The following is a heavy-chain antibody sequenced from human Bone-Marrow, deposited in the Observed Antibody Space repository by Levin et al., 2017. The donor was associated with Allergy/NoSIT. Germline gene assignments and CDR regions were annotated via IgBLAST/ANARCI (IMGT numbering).Heavy chain of an antibody. CDR1: GGTFSGYY. D-gene: IGHD3-22*01. V-gene: IGHV1-2*04. Sequence: ASVKVSCKASGGTFSGYYMHWVRQAPGQGLEWMGWINPNSGGTNYAQKFQGWVTMTRDTSISTAYMELSRLRSDDTAVYYCAREDSSGYYYARGYFDYWGQGTLVTVSS. CDR3: AREDSSGYYYARGYFDY. J-gene: IGHJ4*02. CDR2: INPNSGGT.